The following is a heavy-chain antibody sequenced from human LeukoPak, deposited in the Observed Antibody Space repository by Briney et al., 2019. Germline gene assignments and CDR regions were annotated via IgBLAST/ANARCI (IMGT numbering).Heavy chain of an antibody. Sequence: SQTLSLTCAISGDSVSSDSAAWIWIRQSPSSGLEWLGRTYYRSKWYNDYAVSVKSRITINPDTSKNQFSLQLNSVTPEDTAVYYCARDRTWSPWFDPWGQGTLVTVSS. V-gene: IGHV6-1*01. CDR2: TYYRSKWYN. J-gene: IGHJ5*02. CDR1: GDSVSSDSAA. D-gene: IGHD1-1*01. CDR3: ARDRTWSPWFDP.